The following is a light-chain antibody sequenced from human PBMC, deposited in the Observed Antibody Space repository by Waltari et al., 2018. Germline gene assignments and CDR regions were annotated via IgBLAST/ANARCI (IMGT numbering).Light chain of an antibody. CDR1: RSDVGGYNY. J-gene: IGLJ2*01. CDR3: SSYTSSSTLKV. V-gene: IGLV2-14*01. Sequence: QSALTQPASVSGSPGQSITISCTGTRSDVGGYNYVSWYQQHPGTAPKLMIYEVSHRPSGVSNRFSGSKSGNTASLTISGLQAEDEADYYCSSYTSSSTLKVFGGGTKLTV. CDR2: EVS.